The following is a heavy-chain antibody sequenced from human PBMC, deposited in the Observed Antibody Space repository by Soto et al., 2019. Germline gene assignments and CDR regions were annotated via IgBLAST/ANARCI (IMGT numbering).Heavy chain of an antibody. CDR1: GYSFSSHA. Sequence: SVKVSCKASGYSFSSHAITWVRQAPGQGLEWMGGIIPVFGTPSYAQKLQGRVTISADKSTNTSYLELRSLRSEDTAVYYCARGGALSTSWYWGDGLDSWGQGTQVTVSS. CDR2: IIPVFGTP. J-gene: IGHJ4*02. CDR3: ARGGALSTSWYWGDGLDS. V-gene: IGHV1-69*06. D-gene: IGHD6-13*01.